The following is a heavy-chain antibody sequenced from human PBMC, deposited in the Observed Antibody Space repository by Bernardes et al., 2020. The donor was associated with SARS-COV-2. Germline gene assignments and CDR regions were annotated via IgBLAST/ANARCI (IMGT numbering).Heavy chain of an antibody. CDR2: ISYDGSNK. V-gene: IGHV3-30*18. CDR3: AKDLYYYDFWSGYLYTENYYYYYGMDV. D-gene: IGHD3-3*01. CDR1: GFTFSSYG. Sequence: LRLSCAASGFTFSSYGMHWVRQAPGKGLEWVAVISYDGSNKYYADSVKGRFTISRDNSKNTLYLQMNSLRAEDTAVYYCAKDLYYYDFWSGYLYTENYYYYYGMDVWGQGTTVTVSS. J-gene: IGHJ6*02.